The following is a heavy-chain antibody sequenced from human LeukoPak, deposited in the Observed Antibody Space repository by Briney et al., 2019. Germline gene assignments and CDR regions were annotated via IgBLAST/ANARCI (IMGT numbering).Heavy chain of an antibody. V-gene: IGHV3-7*01. CDR2: IKQDGSEK. CDR3: ARNSGSHP. Sequence: PGRSLRLSCAASGFTLSSYWMSWVRQAPGKGLEWVANIKQDGSEKYYVDSVKGRFTISRDNAKNSLYLQMNSLRAEDTAVYYCARNSGSHPWGQGTLVTVSS. CDR1: GFTLSSYW. J-gene: IGHJ5*02. D-gene: IGHD3-10*01.